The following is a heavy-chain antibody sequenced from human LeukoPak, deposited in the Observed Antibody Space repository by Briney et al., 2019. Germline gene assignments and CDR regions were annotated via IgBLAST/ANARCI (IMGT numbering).Heavy chain of an antibody. CDR2: MNPNSGNT. J-gene: IGHJ5*02. CDR3: ARGRTYYYGSGSYTENWFDP. CDR1: GYTFTSYG. V-gene: IGHV1-8*02. D-gene: IGHD3-10*01. Sequence: ASVKVSCKASGYTFTSYGISWVRQAPGQGLEWMGWMNPNSGNTGYAQKFQGRVTMTRNTSISTAYMELSSLRSEDTAVYYCARGRTYYYGSGSYTENWFDPWGQGTLVTVSS.